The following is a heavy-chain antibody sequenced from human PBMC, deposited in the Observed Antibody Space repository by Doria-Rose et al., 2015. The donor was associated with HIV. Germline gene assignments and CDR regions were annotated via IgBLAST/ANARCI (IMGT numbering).Heavy chain of an antibody. D-gene: IGHD6-13*01. CDR1: GVSLSSPGMD. CDR2: IVSDDER. V-gene: IGHV2-26*01. J-gene: IGHJ4*02. CDR3: ARIKSSRWYHKYYFDF. Sequence: SGPVLAKPTETLTLTCTVSGVSLSSPGMDVRWIRQPPAYALELLANIVSDDERSYKTSLKSRLTISRGTSKSQVAITMTDMDPVDTATYYCARIKSSRWYHKYYFDFWGQGTLVIVSA.